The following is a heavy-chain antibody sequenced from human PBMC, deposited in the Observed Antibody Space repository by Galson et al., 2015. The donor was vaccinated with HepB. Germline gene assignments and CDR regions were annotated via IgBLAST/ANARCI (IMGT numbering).Heavy chain of an antibody. D-gene: IGHD3-22*01. CDR1: GFTVSSNY. CDR3: ARDGRYYYDSSGYYY. Sequence: SLRLSCAASGFTVSSNYMSWVRQAPGKGLEWVSVIYSGGSTYYADSVKGRFTISRDNSKNTPYLQMNSLRAEDTAVYYCARDGRYYYDSSGYYYWGQGTLVTVSS. CDR2: IYSGGST. J-gene: IGHJ4*02. V-gene: IGHV3-66*01.